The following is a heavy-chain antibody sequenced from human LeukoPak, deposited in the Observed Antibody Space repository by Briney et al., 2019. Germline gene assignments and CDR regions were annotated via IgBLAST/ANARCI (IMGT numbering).Heavy chain of an antibody. CDR3: ARLQRVPYYYDSSGYFDY. CDR1: GYTFTSYA. D-gene: IGHD3-22*01. J-gene: IGHJ4*02. CDR2: INAGNGNT. V-gene: IGHV1-3*01. Sequence: ASVKVSCKASGYTFTSYAMHWVRQAPGQRPEWMGWINAGNGNTKYSQKFQGRVTITRDTSASTAYMELSSLRSEDTAVYYCARLQRVPYYYDSSGYFDYWGQGTLVTVSS.